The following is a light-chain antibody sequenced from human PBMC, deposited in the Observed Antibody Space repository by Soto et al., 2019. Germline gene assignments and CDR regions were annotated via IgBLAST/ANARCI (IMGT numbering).Light chain of an antibody. V-gene: IGLV8-61*01. CDR3: VLYMGSGISL. CDR1: SGSVSTSSY. Sequence: QTVVTQEQSFSVSPGRTVTLTCGLSSGSVSTSSYPSWYQQTPGQAPRTLIYSTNTRSSGVPDRFSGSIIGNKAALTITGAQADDESDYYCVLYMGSGISLFGGGTQLTVL. J-gene: IGLJ2*01. CDR2: STN.